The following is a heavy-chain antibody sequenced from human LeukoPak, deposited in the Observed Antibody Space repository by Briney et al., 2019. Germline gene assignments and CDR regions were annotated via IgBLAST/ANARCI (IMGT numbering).Heavy chain of an antibody. CDR3: AIFREYYDFWSGYAF. V-gene: IGHV1-18*01. J-gene: IGHJ4*02. CDR2: ISAYNGNT. D-gene: IGHD3-3*01. CDR1: GYTFTSYG. Sequence: GASVKVSCKASGYTFTSYGISWVRQAPGQGLEWMGWISAYNGNTNYAQKLQGRVTMTTDTSTSTAYMELRSLRFDDTAVYYCAIFREYYDFWSGYAFWGQGTLVTVSS.